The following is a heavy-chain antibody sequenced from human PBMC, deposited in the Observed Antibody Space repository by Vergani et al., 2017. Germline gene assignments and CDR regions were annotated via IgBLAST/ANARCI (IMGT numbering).Heavy chain of an antibody. D-gene: IGHD5-12*01. V-gene: IGHV4-38-2*02. J-gene: IGHJ4*02. CDR2: IFHSGGT. CDR1: GYSISSGYY. Sequence: QVQLQESGPGLVKPSETLSLTCTVSGYSISSGYYWGWIRQPPGKGLEWIGSIFHSGGTHYNPSLKSRVTISVDTSKNDFSLKVTSVTAADTAVYYCTRQPQEGASGPPSVPTWGQG. CDR3: TRQPQEGASGPPSVPT.